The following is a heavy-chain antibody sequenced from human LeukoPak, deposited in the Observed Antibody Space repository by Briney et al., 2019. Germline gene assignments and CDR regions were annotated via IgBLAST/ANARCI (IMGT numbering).Heavy chain of an antibody. CDR3: ARDRKTLLWFGELYWFDP. J-gene: IGHJ5*02. D-gene: IGHD3-10*01. V-gene: IGHV1-18*01. CDR1: GYTFTSYG. Sequence: ASVKVSCKASGYTFTSYGISWVRQAPGQGLEWMGWIGAYNGNTNYAQKLQGRVTMTTDTSTSTAYMELRSLRSDDTAVYYCARDRKTLLWFGELYWFDPWGQGTLVTVSS. CDR2: IGAYNGNT.